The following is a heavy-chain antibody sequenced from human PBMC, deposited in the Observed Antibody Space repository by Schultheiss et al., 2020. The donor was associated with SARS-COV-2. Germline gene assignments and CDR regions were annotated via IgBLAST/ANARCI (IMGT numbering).Heavy chain of an antibody. Sequence: WVRQSPGKGLEWIGYIHYSGTTYYNSSLKSRVTITVDTSKNQFSLRLSSVTAADTAVYYCARMRVVDKDLDYWGQGTLVTVSS. CDR3: ARMRVVDKDLDY. D-gene: IGHD3-22*01. CDR2: IHYSGTT. J-gene: IGHJ4*02. V-gene: IGHV4-30-4*01.